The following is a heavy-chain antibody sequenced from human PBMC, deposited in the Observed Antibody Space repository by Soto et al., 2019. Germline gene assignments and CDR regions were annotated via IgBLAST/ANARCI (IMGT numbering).Heavy chain of an antibody. CDR3: ASSLLVGYGLEGESH. CDR1: GYTFTSYG. CDR2: ISAYNGNT. D-gene: IGHD5-18*01. V-gene: IGHV1-18*01. J-gene: IGHJ4*02. Sequence: QVQLVQSGAEVKKPGASVKVSCKASGYTFTSYGISWVRQAPGQGLEWMGWISAYNGNTNYAQKLQGRVTMTTDTSXXTAYMELRSLSSDDTAVYYCASSLLVGYGLEGESHWGQGTLVTVSS.